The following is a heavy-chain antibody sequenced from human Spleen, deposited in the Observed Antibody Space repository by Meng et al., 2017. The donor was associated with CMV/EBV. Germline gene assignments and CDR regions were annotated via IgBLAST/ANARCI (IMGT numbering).Heavy chain of an antibody. CDR1: GFTFDDYA. J-gene: IGHJ3*02. CDR3: AKWGLVVNAFDS. D-gene: IGHD1-26*01. V-gene: IGHV3-9*01. CDR2: ISWRSNSI. Sequence: GGSLRLSCVASGFTFDDYAMHWVRQAPGKGLEWVSGISWRSNSIDYADSVKGRFIISRDNAKNSLYLQMNRLRAEDTALYYCAKWGLVVNAFDSWGQGTMVTVS.